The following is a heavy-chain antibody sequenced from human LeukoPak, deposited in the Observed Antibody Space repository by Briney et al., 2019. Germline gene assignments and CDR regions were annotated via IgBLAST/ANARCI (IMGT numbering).Heavy chain of an antibody. D-gene: IGHD4-17*01. V-gene: IGHV3-74*01. Sequence: GGFLRLSCAASGYTFSSYWRHWVRQAPGKGLVWVSRINSDGSSTSYADSVKGRFTISRDNAKNTLYLQMNSLRAEDTAVYYCARDPNDYEPEYDYWGQGTLVTVSS. CDR2: INSDGSST. J-gene: IGHJ4*02. CDR3: ARDPNDYEPEYDY. CDR1: GYTFSSYW.